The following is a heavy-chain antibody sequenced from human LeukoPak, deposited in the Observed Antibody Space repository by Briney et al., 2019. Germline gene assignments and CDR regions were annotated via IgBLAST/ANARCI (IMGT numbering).Heavy chain of an antibody. CDR2: INWNGGST. V-gene: IGHV3-20*04. CDR3: ARGGSTGWYSFDY. J-gene: IGHJ4*02. D-gene: IGHD6-19*01. Sequence: PGGSLRLSCVASGFRFDDYGMSWVRQAPGKGLEWVSGINWNGGSTGYADSVKGRFTISRDNAKNSLYLRMNSLRADDTALYYCARGGSTGWYSFDYWGQGTLVTVSS. CDR1: GFRFDDYG.